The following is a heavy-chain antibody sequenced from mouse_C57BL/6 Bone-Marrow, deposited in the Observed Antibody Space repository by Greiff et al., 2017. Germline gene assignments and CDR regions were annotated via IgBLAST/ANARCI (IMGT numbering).Heavy chain of an antibody. CDR3: ARFTTVVDFDY. J-gene: IGHJ2*01. Sequence: QVQLQQPGAELVKPGASVKLSCKASGYTFTSYWMHWVKQRPGQGLEWIGMIHPNSGSTNYNEKFKSKATLTVDKSSSTAYMQRSSLTSEDSAVYYCARFTTVVDFDYWGQGTTLTVSS. CDR1: GYTFTSYW. CDR2: IHPNSGST. V-gene: IGHV1-64*01. D-gene: IGHD1-1*01.